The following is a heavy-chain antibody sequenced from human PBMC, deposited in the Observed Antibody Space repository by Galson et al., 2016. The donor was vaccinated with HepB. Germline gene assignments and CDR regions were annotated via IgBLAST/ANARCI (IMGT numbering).Heavy chain of an antibody. V-gene: IGHV1-18*04. CDR1: GYTFTTNG. CDR3: ARDRDRRLDY. D-gene: IGHD5-24*01. CDR2: ISPHNGDT. J-gene: IGHJ4*01. Sequence: SVKVSCKASGYTFTTNGISWVRQAPGQGLEWVAWISPHNGDTNSAQKFQGRVTLTTDTSTTTAYMEMRSLTSDDTAVYYCARDRDRRLDYWGHGTLVTVSS.